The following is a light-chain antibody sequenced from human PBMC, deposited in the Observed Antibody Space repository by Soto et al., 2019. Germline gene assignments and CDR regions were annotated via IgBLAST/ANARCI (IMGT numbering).Light chain of an antibody. J-gene: IGKJ1*01. CDR2: AAS. CDR3: QQSYSTTWT. V-gene: IGKV1-39*01. CDR1: QGLRSA. Sequence: IKLTQSPSSLSASVGDRVTITCRASQGLRSALGWYQQKPGKVPKLLIYAASSLQSGVPSRFSGSGSETDFTLTISSLQPEDFATYSCQQSYSTTWTFGQGTKV.